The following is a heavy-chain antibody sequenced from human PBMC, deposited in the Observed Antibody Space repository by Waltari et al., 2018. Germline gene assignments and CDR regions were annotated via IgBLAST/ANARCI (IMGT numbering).Heavy chain of an antibody. J-gene: IGHJ4*02. D-gene: IGHD3-22*01. V-gene: IGHV4-31*03. CDR2: IYHSGRT. Sequence: QVQLQESGPGLVKPSQTLSLTCTVSGGSISSGGYYWSWIRQHPGKGLEWIGYIYHSGRTYYNPSLKSRVTISVDRSKNQFSLKLSSVTAADTAVYYCARLDVVMTAFDYWGQGTLVIVSS. CDR3: ARLDVVMTAFDY. CDR1: GGSISSGGYY.